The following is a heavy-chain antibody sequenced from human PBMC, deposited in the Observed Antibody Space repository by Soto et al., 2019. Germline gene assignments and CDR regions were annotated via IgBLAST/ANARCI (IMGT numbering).Heavy chain of an antibody. Sequence: QVQLVQSGAEVKNPGASVKVSCKASGYRFTSYGIGWVRQAPGQGLEWMGWINAYNGNTNYAQNLQGRVTLTTDTPTSTGYMELRSLRSTDTAVYYCAMVDVYVTPSPQDVWGQGTTVTVSS. CDR2: INAYNGNT. CDR1: GYRFTSYG. CDR3: AMVDVYVTPSPQDV. V-gene: IGHV1-18*01. J-gene: IGHJ6*02. D-gene: IGHD3-16*01.